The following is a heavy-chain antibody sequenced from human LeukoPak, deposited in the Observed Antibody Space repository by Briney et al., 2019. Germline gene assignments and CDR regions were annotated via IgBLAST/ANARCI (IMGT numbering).Heavy chain of an antibody. CDR2: INHSGST. CDR3: ARAKKASFDP. V-gene: IGHV4-34*01. Sequence: SETLSLTCAVYGGSFSGYYWSWIRQPPGKGLEWIGEINHSGSTNYNPSLKSRVTISVDTSKNQFSLKLSSVTAADTAVYYCARAKKASFDPWGQGTLVTVSS. J-gene: IGHJ5*02. CDR1: GGSFSGYY.